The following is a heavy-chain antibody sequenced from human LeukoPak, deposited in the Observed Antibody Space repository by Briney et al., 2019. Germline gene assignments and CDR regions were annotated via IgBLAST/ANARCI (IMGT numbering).Heavy chain of an antibody. Sequence: SETLSLTCTVSGGSISSGGYYWSWIRQHPGKGLEWIGYIYYSGSTYYNPSLKSRVTISVDTPKNQFSLKLSSVTAADTAVYYCARDRGYSSSWYIDYWGQGTLVTVSS. V-gene: IGHV4-31*03. J-gene: IGHJ4*02. CDR2: IYYSGST. CDR3: ARDRGYSSSWYIDY. D-gene: IGHD6-13*01. CDR1: GGSISSGGYY.